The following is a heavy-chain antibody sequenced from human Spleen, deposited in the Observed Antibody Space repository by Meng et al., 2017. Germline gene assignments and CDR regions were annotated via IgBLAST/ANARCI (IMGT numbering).Heavy chain of an antibody. CDR1: GFTFSSNA. CDR2: ISGSGGST. J-gene: IGHJ4*02. CDR3: AKDRQDPFCSGGSCYSGFFDY. V-gene: IGHV3-23*01. Sequence: GESLKISCAASGFTFSSNAMSWVRQAPGKGLEWVSAISGSGGSTYYADSVKGRFTISRDNSKNTLYLQMNSLRAEDTAVYYCAKDRQDPFCSGGSCYSGFFDYWGQGTLVTVSS. D-gene: IGHD2-15*01.